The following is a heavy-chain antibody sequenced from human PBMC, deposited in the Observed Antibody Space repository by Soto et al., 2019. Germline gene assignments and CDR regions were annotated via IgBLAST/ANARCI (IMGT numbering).Heavy chain of an antibody. CDR2: ISYDGSNK. J-gene: IGHJ5*02. CDR3: ASTEQWLVPFDP. Sequence: QVQLVESGGGVVQPGRSLRLSCAASGFTFSSYAMHWVRQAPGKGLEWVAVISYDGSNKYYADSVKGRFTISRDNSKNTLYLQMNSLRAEDTAVYYCASTEQWLVPFDPWVQGTLVTVSS. V-gene: IGHV3-30-3*01. D-gene: IGHD6-19*01. CDR1: GFTFSSYA.